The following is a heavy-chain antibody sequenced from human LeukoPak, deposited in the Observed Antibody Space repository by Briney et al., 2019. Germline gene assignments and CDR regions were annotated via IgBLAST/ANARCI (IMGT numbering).Heavy chain of an antibody. CDR2: ISYDGNNI. D-gene: IGHD4-23*01. J-gene: IGHJ4*02. V-gene: IGHV3-30-3*01. Sequence: GGSLRLSCAASGFTFSDYYMSWIRQAPGKGLEWVALISYDGNNIFYADSVKGRFTISRDNSKNTLYLQMNSLRVEDTALYYCAREMTTVVGKNFDYWGQGTLVTVSS. CDR1: GFTFSDYY. CDR3: AREMTTVVGKNFDY.